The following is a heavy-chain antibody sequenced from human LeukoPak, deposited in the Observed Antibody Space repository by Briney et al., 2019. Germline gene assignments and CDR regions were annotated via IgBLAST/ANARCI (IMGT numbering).Heavy chain of an antibody. CDR3: ARVTGSYNWNYAYYFDY. J-gene: IGHJ4*02. CDR2: ISGSGGST. CDR1: GFTFSSYA. D-gene: IGHD1-7*01. Sequence: PGGSLRLSCAASGFTFSSYAMSWVRQAPGKGLEWVSAISGSGGSTYYADSVKGRFAISRDNSKNTLYLQMNSLRAEDTAVYYCARVTGSYNWNYAYYFDYWGQGTLVTVSS. V-gene: IGHV3-23*01.